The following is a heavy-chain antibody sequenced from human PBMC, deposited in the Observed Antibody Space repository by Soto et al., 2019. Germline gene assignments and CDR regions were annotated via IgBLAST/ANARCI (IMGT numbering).Heavy chain of an antibody. V-gene: IGHV1-18*01. CDR2: TSAYSGHT. D-gene: IGHD3-16*02. CDR3: AGDFENYVWRRLRYTAGY. Sequence: ASVKVSCKASGYTFSNYGVSWVRQAPGQGLEWMGWTSAYSGHTNYAKKFQRRVTMPTDPLTSTAFMDLRSLRSDDTAVYYCAGDFENYVWRRLRYTAGYWGQGTLVTLSS. CDR1: GYTFSNYG. J-gene: IGHJ4*02.